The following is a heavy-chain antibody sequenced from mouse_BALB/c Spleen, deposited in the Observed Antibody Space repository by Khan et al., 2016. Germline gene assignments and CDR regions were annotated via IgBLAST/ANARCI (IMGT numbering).Heavy chain of an antibody. CDR1: GFNIKDTY. D-gene: IGHD2-1*01. CDR2: IDPANGNT. Sequence: VQLQQSGADLVKPGASVKLSCTAPGFNIKDTYIHWVKQRPEQALEWIGRIDPANGNTEYDPKFQGKATITADISSNTAYLQLSSLTSEDTAVYYCARIYYGGAYWGQGTLVTVSA. CDR3: ARIYYGGAY. V-gene: IGHV14-3*02. J-gene: IGHJ3*01.